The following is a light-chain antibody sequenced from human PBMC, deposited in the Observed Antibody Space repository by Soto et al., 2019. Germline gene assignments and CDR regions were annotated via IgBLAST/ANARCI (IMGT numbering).Light chain of an antibody. CDR2: AAS. CDR3: LQDYNYPWT. J-gene: IGKJ1*01. V-gene: IGKV1-6*01. Sequence: AIQMTQSPSSLSASIGDRVTITCRASQGIRNDLGWYQQKPGKAPMLLIYAASSLQSGVPSRFSGSGSGTDFTLTISSLQPADFATYYCLQDYNYPWTFGQGTKVEIK. CDR1: QGIRND.